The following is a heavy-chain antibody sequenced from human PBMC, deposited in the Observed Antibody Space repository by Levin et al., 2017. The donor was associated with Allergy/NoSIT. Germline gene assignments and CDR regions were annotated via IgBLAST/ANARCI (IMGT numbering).Heavy chain of an antibody. V-gene: IGHV4-39*01. Sequence: KPSETLSLTCSVSGGPLTYYHYWAWLRQTPGKEPEWVGSIYSSGRTYLTPSFQSRVIISADTPRNQFSLKVTSVTAADTAVYYCVRGRTSGHRQPDDWGQGTLVTVSS. CDR1: GGPLTYYHY. CDR2: IYSSGRT. J-gene: IGHJ4*02. CDR3: VRGRTSGHRQPDD. D-gene: IGHD6-19*01.